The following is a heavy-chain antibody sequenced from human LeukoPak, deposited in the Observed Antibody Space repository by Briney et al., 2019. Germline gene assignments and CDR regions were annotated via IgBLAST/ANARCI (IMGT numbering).Heavy chain of an antibody. J-gene: IGHJ4*02. V-gene: IGHV1-18*01. CDR3: ARDGEEAYYDSSGYTEPQDY. Sequence: AAVKDSCQASRYTFTSYGISGVRPAPGQGLEWMGWISAYNGNTNYAQKLQGRVTMTTDTSTSTAYMELRSLRSNDTAVYYCARDGEEAYYDSSGYTEPQDYWGQGTLVTVSS. D-gene: IGHD3-22*01. CDR1: RYTFTSYG. CDR2: ISAYNGNT.